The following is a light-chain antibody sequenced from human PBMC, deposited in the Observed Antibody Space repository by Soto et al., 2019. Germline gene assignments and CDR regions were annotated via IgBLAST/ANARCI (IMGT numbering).Light chain of an antibody. CDR2: GTS. V-gene: IGKV3-20*01. J-gene: IGKJ1*01. CDR1: QSVGSSY. Sequence: EVVLTQSPGTLSLSPGERATLSCRASQSVGSSYLAWYQQKPGQAPRVLIYGTSSRATGIPDRFSGSGSGTDFTLTISRLEPEDFAVYYCQQYTNSSWTFGQGTKVDIX. CDR3: QQYTNSSWT.